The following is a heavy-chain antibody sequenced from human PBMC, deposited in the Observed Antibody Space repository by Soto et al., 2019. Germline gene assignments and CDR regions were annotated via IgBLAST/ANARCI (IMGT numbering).Heavy chain of an antibody. V-gene: IGHV1-18*01. D-gene: IGHD6-13*01. Sequence: ASVKVSCKTSGYTFNSYGISWVRQAPGQGLEWMGWISVYRGNTNYAQKFQGRVTMTTDTSTSTAYMELTSLRFDDTAVYYCVRSATAADYYYYGMGVHRRGTRV. CDR2: ISVYRGNT. J-gene: IGHJ6*01. CDR1: GYTFNSYG. CDR3: VRSATAADYYYYGMGV.